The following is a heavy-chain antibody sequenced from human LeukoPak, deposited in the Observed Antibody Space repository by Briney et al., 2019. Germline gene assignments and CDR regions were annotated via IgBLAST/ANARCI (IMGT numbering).Heavy chain of an antibody. CDR2: ISVSGDST. J-gene: IGHJ5*02. CDR3: ARDATGDGDLES. CDR1: GFTFSSYA. Sequence: PGGSLRLSCAASGFTFSSYAMNWVRQAPGKGLEWVSGISVSGDSTYYADSVEGRFTISRDNSQNTLYLQMNSLRVEDMAIYYCARDATGDGDLESWGQGTLVTVSP. D-gene: IGHD4-17*01. V-gene: IGHV3-23*01.